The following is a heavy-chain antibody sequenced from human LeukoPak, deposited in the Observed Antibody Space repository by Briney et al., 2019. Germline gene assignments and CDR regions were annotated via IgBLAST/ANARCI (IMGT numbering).Heavy chain of an antibody. D-gene: IGHD4-17*01. CDR2: IYYSGST. V-gene: IGHV4-39*01. J-gene: IGHJ5*02. CDR3: ARHTHDYGDYADWFDP. CDR1: GGSISSSSYY. Sequence: PSETLSLXCTVSGGSISSSSYYWGWIRQPPGKGLEWIGSIYYSGSTYYNPSLKSRVTISVDTSKNQFSLKLSSVTAADTAVYYCARHTHDYGDYADWFDPWGQGTLVTVSS.